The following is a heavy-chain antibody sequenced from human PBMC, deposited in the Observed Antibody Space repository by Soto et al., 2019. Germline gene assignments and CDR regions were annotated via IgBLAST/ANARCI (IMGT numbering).Heavy chain of an antibody. V-gene: IGHV3-74*01. Sequence: GWSLRLSCAASGFTFSSYWMHWFRQAPGKGLVWVSRINSDGSSTSYADSVKGRFTISRDNAKNTLYLQMNSLRAEDTAVYYCARAYSSGPFDYWGQGTLVTVSS. CDR3: ARAYSSGPFDY. J-gene: IGHJ4*02. CDR2: INSDGSST. CDR1: GFTFSSYW. D-gene: IGHD6-19*01.